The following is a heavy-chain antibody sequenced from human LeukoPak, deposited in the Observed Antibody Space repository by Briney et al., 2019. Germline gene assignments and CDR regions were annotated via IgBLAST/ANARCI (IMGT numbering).Heavy chain of an antibody. CDR2: IYSDGSST. J-gene: IGHJ5*02. D-gene: IGHD3-10*01. Sequence: GGSLRLSCAASGFTFSSYWMHWVRQAPGKGLVWVSRIYSDGSSTSYADSVKGRFTISRDNAKNTLYLQMNSLRAEDTAVYYCAREGDITYYYGSGSYFDNWFDPWGQGTLVTVSS. CDR3: AREGDITYYYGSGSYFDNWFDP. V-gene: IGHV3-74*01. CDR1: GFTFSSYW.